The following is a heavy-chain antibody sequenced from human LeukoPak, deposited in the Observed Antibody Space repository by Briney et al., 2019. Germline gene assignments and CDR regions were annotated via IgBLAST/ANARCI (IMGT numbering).Heavy chain of an antibody. CDR2: IYPGDSDT. CDR1: GYSFTSYW. CDR3: ARPRGYSSGWGFFDY. J-gene: IGHJ4*02. D-gene: IGHD6-19*01. V-gene: IGHV5-51*01. Sequence: GESLKISCKGSGYSFTSYWIGWVRQMPGKGLEWMGIIYPGDSDTRYSPPFQGQVTISADKSISTAYLQWSSLKASDTAMYYCARPRGYSSGWGFFDYWGQGTLVTVSS.